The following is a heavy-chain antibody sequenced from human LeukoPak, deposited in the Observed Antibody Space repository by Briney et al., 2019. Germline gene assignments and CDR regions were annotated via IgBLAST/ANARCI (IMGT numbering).Heavy chain of an antibody. CDR2: LYYSGST. D-gene: IGHD3-10*01. CDR3: ARHHFTGITDAFDI. V-gene: IGHV4-39*01. Sequence: SETLSLTCTVSGGSISSSSYYWGWIRQPPGKGLEWIGSLYYSGSTYYNPSLKSRVTISVDTSKNQFSLKLTSVTATDTAVFYCARHHFTGITDAFDIWGQGTLVTVSS. J-gene: IGHJ3*02. CDR1: GGSISSSSYY.